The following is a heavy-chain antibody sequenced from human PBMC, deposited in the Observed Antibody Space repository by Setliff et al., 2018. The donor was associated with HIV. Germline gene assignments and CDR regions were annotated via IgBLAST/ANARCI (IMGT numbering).Heavy chain of an antibody. V-gene: IGHV3-64*04. CDR3: AKGQDGLRYNWFDP. CDR1: GFTFSNYA. Sequence: GSLRLSCSTSGFTFSNYAMHWVRQAPGKGLEYVSYISSSSSYTNYADSVKGRFTISRDNPKNTVYLQMNSLRAEDTAVYYCAKGQDGLRYNWFDPWGHGTLVTVSS. J-gene: IGHJ5*02. CDR2: ISSSSSYT.